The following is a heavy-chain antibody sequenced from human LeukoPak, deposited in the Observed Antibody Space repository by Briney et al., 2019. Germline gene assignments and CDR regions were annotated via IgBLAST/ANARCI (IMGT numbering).Heavy chain of an antibody. J-gene: IGHJ6*03. CDR3: ATSNLGARVFGYNWNVEADYYYYYYYMDV. Sequence: SETLSLTCAVYGGSFSGYYWSRIRQPPGKGLEWIGEINHSGSTNYNPSLKSRVTISVDTSKNQFSLKLSSVTAADTAVYYCATSNLGARVFGYNWNVEADYYYYYYYMDVWGKGTTVTVSS. D-gene: IGHD1-20*01. V-gene: IGHV4-34*01. CDR1: GGSFSGYY. CDR2: INHSGST.